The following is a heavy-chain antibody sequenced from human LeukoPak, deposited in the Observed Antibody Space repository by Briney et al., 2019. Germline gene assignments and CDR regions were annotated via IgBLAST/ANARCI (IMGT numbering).Heavy chain of an antibody. CDR1: GGSIRSSSYY. D-gene: IGHD3-10*01. J-gene: IGHJ6*03. V-gene: IGHV4-39*07. CDR2: IYYSGST. Sequence: SETLSLTCTVSGGSIRSSSYYWGWIRQPPGKGLEWIGSIYYSGSTYYNPSLKSRVTISVDTSKNQFSLKLSSVTAADTAVYYCARDRGNYYYYHMDVWGKGTTVTVSS. CDR3: ARDRGNYYYYHMDV.